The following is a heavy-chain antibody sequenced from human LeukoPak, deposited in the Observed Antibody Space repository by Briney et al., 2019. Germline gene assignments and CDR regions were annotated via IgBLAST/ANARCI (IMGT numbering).Heavy chain of an antibody. CDR2: INPNSGGT. D-gene: IGHD6-6*01. CDR1: GYTFTGYY. Sequence: ASVKVSCKASGYTFTGYYMHWVRQAPGQGLEWMGWINPNSGGTNYAQKFQGRVTMTRDTSISTAYMELSRLRSDDTAVYYCARDIVAARRDNWFDPWGQGTLATVSS. V-gene: IGHV1-2*02. J-gene: IGHJ5*02. CDR3: ARDIVAARRDNWFDP.